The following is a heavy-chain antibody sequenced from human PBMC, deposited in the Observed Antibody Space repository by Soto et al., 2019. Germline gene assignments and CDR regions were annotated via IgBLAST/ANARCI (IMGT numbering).Heavy chain of an antibody. CDR1: GFTFSGYS. D-gene: IGHD1-26*01. CDR2: ISSGSKTI. Sequence: GGSLRLSCAASGFTFSGYSMNWVRRAPGKGLEWISYISSGSKTIFYADSVKGRFSISRDNAKNSQYLQMNSLRDEDTAVYFCAREDILGARSVDYCGQGTLVTVSS. J-gene: IGHJ4*02. CDR3: AREDILGARSVDY. V-gene: IGHV3-48*02.